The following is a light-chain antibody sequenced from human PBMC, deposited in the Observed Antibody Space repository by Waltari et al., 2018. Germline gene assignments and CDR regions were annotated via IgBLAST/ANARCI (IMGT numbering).Light chain of an antibody. V-gene: IGLV2-23*02. CDR1: SSDVGSYNL. CDR2: EVS. J-gene: IGLJ1*01. Sequence: QSALTQPASVSGSPGQSITISCTGTSSDVGSYNLVSWYQQHPGKAPKLMIYEVSKRPSGVYKRFSGSKSGNTASLTISGLQAEDEADYYCCSYAGSSTSVFGTGTKVTVL. CDR3: CSYAGSSTSV.